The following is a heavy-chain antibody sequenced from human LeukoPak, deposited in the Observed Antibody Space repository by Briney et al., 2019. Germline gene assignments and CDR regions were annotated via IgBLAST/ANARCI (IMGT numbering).Heavy chain of an antibody. J-gene: IGHJ4*02. Sequence: GGSLRLSCAASGFTFSSYAMSWVRQAPGKGLEWVANIKQDGSEKYYVDSVKGRFTISRDNARNSLYLQMNSLRAEDTAVYYCARRYFDYWGQGTLVTVSS. CDR2: IKQDGSEK. CDR3: ARRYFDY. CDR1: GFTFSSYA. V-gene: IGHV3-7*01.